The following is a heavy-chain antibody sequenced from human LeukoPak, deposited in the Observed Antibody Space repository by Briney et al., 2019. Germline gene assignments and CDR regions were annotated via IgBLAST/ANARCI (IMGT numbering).Heavy chain of an antibody. CDR2: IRSKANSYAT. J-gene: IGHJ4*02. D-gene: IGHD1-26*01. Sequence: GGSLRLSCAASGFTFSGSAMHWVRQASGKGLEWVGRIRSKANSYATAYAASVKGRFTISRDDSKNTAYLQMNSLKTEDTAVYYCTRRDVVGATVIDYWGQGTLVTVSS. CDR1: GFTFSGSA. CDR3: TRRDVVGATVIDY. V-gene: IGHV3-73*01.